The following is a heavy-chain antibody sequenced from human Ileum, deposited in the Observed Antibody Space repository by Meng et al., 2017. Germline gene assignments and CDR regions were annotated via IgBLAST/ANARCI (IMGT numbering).Heavy chain of an antibody. CDR3: TWDDKAVSDY. CDR1: GVYFNNAW. Sequence: VHLVGAGGDLVKPGGSLRLSCAASGVYFNNAWMSWVRQAPGKGLEWVGRIKSNTDGGTAEYAAPVTGRFTISRDDSKSTLYLQMSGLRIDDTGVYYCTWDDKAVSDYWGQGTLVTVSS. CDR2: IKSNTDGGTA. J-gene: IGHJ4*02. D-gene: IGHD1-26*01. V-gene: IGHV3-15*01.